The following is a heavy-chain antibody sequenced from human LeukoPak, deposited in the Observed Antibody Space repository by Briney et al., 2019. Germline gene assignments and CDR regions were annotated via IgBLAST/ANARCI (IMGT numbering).Heavy chain of an antibody. CDR1: GGTFCSYA. V-gene: IGHV1-69*05. CDR2: IIPIFGTA. D-gene: IGHD5-18*01. CDR3: ASIQLWLSEDWFDP. J-gene: IGHJ5*02. Sequence: SVKVSCKASGGTFCSYAISWVRQAPGQGLEWVGRIIPIFGTANYAQKFQGRVTITTDESTSTAYMELSSLRSEDTAVYYCASIQLWLSEDWFDPWGQGTLVTVSS.